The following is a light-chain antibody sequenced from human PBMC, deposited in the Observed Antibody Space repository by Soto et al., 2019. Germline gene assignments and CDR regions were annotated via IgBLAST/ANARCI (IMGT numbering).Light chain of an antibody. CDR2: DVS. J-gene: IGLJ1*01. CDR1: SSDVGGYNY. CDR3: SSYTSSIPLYV. V-gene: IGLV2-14*01. Sequence: QSALTQPAYVSGSPGQSITISCTGTSSDVGGYNYVSWYQQHPGKAPKLMIYDVSNRPSGVSNRFSGSKSGNTASLTISGLQAEDEADYYCSSYTSSIPLYVFGTGTQLTVL.